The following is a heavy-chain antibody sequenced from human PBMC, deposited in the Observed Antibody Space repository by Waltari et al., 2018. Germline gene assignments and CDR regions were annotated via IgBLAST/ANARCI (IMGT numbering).Heavy chain of an antibody. CDR2: IYYSGRT. CDR1: GGSISSSSYY. D-gene: IGHD3-3*01. V-gene: IGHV4-39*07. J-gene: IGHJ6*03. CDR3: ARGTSDFWSGYRYYYYYYYMDV. Sequence: QLQLQESGPGLVKPSETLSLTCTVSGGSISSSSYYWGWIRQPPGKGLEWIGSIYYSGRTYYNPSLKSLVTISVDTSKNQFSLKLSSVTAADTAVYYCARGTSDFWSGYRYYYYYYYMDVWGKGTTVTISS.